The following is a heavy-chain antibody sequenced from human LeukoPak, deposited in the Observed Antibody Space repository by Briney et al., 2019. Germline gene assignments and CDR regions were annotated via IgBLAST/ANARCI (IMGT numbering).Heavy chain of an antibody. CDR3: AREAPYCSGGSCYSLDDH. J-gene: IGHJ4*02. D-gene: IGHD2-15*01. V-gene: IGHV4-39*07. Sequence: SETLSLTCTVSGGSISSSSYYWGWIRQPPGKGLEWIGSIYYSGSTYYNPSLKSRVTISVDTSKNQFSLKLSSVTAADTAVYYCAREAPYCSGGSCYSLDDHWGQGTLVTVSS. CDR1: GGSISSSSYY. CDR2: IYYSGST.